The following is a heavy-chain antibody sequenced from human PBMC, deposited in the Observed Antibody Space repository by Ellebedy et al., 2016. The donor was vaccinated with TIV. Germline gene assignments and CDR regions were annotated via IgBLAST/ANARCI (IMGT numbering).Heavy chain of an antibody. CDR3: ARINRPWFDP. CDR1: GGSISSGDYY. V-gene: IGHV4-30-4*01. J-gene: IGHJ5*02. Sequence: SETLSLTXTVSGGSISSGDYYWSWIRQPPGKGLEWIGYIYYSGSTYYNPSLKSRVTISVDTSKNQFSLKLSSVTAADTAVYYCARINRPWFDPWGQGTLVTVSS. CDR2: IYYSGST.